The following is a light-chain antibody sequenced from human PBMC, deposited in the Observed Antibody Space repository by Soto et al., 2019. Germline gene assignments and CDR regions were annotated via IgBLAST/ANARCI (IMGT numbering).Light chain of an antibody. V-gene: IGLV2-23*01. Sequence: QSVLTQPASVSGSPGQSITISCTGTSSDVGSYNLVSWYQQHPGKAPKLMIYEGSKRPSGVSNRFSGSKSGNTASLTISGLQAADEADYYCCSYAGSSTPYVFGPGTQVTVL. CDR2: EGS. CDR1: SSDVGSYNL. CDR3: CSYAGSSTPYV. J-gene: IGLJ1*01.